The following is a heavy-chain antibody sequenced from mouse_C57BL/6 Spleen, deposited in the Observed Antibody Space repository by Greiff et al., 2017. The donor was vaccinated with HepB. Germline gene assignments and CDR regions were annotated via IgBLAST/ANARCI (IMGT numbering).Heavy chain of an antibody. CDR1: GFTFSDYY. V-gene: IGHV5-16*01. J-gene: IGHJ4*01. Sequence: EVMLVESEGGLVQPGSSMKLSCTASGFTFSDYYMAWVRQVPEKGLEWVANINYDGSSTYYLDSLKSRFIISRDNAKNILYLQMSSLKSEDTATYYCARGALGYAMDYWGQGTSVTVSS. CDR3: ARGALGYAMDY. CDR2: INYDGSST. D-gene: IGHD4-1*01.